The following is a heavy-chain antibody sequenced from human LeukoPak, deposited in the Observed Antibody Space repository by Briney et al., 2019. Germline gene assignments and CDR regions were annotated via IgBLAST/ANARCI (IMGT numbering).Heavy chain of an antibody. D-gene: IGHD5-18*01. CDR2: ISGSSSYI. V-gene: IGHV3-21*01. J-gene: IGHJ4*02. CDR1: GFPFSSYF. CDR3: ARRATTERGHSYGLDY. Sequence: PGGSLRLSCAASGFPFSSYFMNWVRQAPGKGLERVSSISGSSSYIYDADSVKGRFTISRDNAKNSLYLQMNSLRAEDTAVYYCARRATTERGHSYGLDYWGQGTLVTVSS.